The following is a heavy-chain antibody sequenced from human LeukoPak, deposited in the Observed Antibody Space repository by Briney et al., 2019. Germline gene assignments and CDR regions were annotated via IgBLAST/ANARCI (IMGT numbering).Heavy chain of an antibody. Sequence: SETLSLTCAVYGGSFSGYYWSWIRQPPGKGLEWIGEINHSGSTNYNPSPKSRVTISVDTSKNQFSLKLSSVTAADTAVYYCARPYYYGSGSYYAFFNYWGQGTLVTVSS. J-gene: IGHJ4*02. CDR1: GGSFSGYY. V-gene: IGHV4-34*01. CDR2: INHSGST. D-gene: IGHD3-10*01. CDR3: ARPYYYGSGSYYAFFNY.